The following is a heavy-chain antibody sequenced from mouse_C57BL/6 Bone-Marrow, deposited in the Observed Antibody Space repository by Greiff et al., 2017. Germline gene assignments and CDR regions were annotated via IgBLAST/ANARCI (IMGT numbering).Heavy chain of an antibody. V-gene: IGHV1-81*01. Sequence: QVQLQQSGAELARPGASVKLSCKASGYTFTSYGISWVKQRTGQGLEWIGEIYPRSGNTYYNEKFQGKATITADTSSNTAYLQLSSLTSEDTAIYYCANWVAWFAYWGQGTLVTVSA. D-gene: IGHD4-1*02. J-gene: IGHJ3*01. CDR1: GYTFTSYG. CDR3: ANWVAWFAY. CDR2: IYPRSGNT.